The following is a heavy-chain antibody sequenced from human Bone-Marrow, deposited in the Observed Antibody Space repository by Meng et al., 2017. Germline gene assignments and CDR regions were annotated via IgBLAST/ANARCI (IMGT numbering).Heavy chain of an antibody. CDR3: ATHSYAYSSSWYLFSDYYYYYGMDV. CDR2: ISSSSSYI. CDR1: GFTFSSYS. V-gene: IGHV3-21*01. J-gene: IGHJ6*02. Sequence: GESLKISCAASGFTFSSYSMNWVRQAPGKGLEWVSSISSSSSYIYYADSVKGRFTISRDNAKNSLYLQMNSLRAEDTAVYYCATHSYAYSSSWYLFSDYYYYYGMDVWGQGTTVTVSS. D-gene: IGHD6-13*01.